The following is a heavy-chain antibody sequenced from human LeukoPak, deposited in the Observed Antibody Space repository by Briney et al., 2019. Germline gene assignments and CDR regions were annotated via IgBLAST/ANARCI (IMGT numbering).Heavy chain of an antibody. Sequence: SETLSLTCTVSGGSISSYYWSWIRQPPGKGLEWIGYIYYSGSTNYNPSLKSRVTISVDTSKNQFSLKLSSVTAADTAVYYCARGINGVGFDYWGQGTLVTVSS. J-gene: IGHJ4*02. CDR2: IYYSGST. D-gene: IGHD2-8*01. V-gene: IGHV4-59*01. CDR1: GGSISSYY. CDR3: ARGINGVGFDY.